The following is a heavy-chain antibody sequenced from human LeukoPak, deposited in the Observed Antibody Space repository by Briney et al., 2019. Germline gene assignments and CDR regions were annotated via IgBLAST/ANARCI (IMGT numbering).Heavy chain of an antibody. CDR1: GGSISSGSSY. Sequence: SETLSLTCTVSGGSISSGSSYWSWIRQPAGKGLEWIGRIYTSGSTNYNPSLKSRVTISVDTSKNQFSLKLSSVTDADTAVYYCAREGEGYCSGGSCYGFDYWGQGTLVTVSS. CDR3: AREGEGYCSGGSCYGFDY. J-gene: IGHJ4*02. V-gene: IGHV4-61*02. CDR2: IYTSGST. D-gene: IGHD2-15*01.